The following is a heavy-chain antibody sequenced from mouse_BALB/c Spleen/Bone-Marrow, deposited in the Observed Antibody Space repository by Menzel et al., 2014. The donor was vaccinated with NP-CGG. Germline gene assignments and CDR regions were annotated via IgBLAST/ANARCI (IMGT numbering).Heavy chain of an antibody. Sequence: VQLQESGPELVKPGASVKMSCEASGYTFXDYVITWVKQRTGQGLEWIGEIYPGSGSTYYNEKFKGKATLTADKSSNTAYMQLGSLTSEDSAVYFCARLDGNYRYAMDYWGQGTSVTVSS. J-gene: IGHJ4*01. CDR2: IYPGSGST. D-gene: IGHD2-1*01. V-gene: IGHV1-77*01. CDR3: ARLDGNYRYAMDY. CDR1: GYTFXDYV.